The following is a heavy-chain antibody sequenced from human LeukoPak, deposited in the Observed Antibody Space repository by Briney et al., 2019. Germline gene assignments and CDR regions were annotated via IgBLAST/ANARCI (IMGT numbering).Heavy chain of an antibody. D-gene: IGHD2-2*01. J-gene: IGHJ4*02. CDR3: AKERGIVVVPAAEFDY. Sequence: GGSLRLSCAASGFTFSSYAMSWVRQAPGKGLEWVSGISGSGGSTYYADSVKGRFTISRDSSKNTLYLQMNSLRAEDTAVYYCAKERGIVVVPAAEFDYWGQGTLVTVSS. CDR2: ISGSGGST. CDR1: GFTFSSYA. V-gene: IGHV3-23*01.